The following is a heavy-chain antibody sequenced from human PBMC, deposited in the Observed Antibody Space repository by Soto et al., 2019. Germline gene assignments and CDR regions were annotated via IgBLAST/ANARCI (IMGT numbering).Heavy chain of an antibody. CDR2: IQNDGSRT. CDR3: VRGDKGGFDL. Sequence: EVQLVESEGGLVQRGGSLRLSCAASGFTFNYYWMHWVRQARGQGLMWVSQIQNDGSRTTYADSVKGRFTISRDNAKNTLYLKMNSLRAEDTAVYYCVRGDKGGFDLWGQGTTVTVFS. V-gene: IGHV3-74*01. CDR1: GFTFNYYW. J-gene: IGHJ3*01. D-gene: IGHD2-21*02.